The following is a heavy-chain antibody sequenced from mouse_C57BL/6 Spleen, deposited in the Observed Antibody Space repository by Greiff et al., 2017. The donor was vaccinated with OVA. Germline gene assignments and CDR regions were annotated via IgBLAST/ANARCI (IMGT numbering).Heavy chain of an antibody. D-gene: IGHD2-4*01. J-gene: IGHJ1*03. CDR3: ARPSYYDYDGYFDV. Sequence: EVKLMESGGGLVKPGGSLKLSCAASGFTFSDYGMHWVRQAPEKGLEWVAYISSGSSTIYYADTVKGRFTISRDNAKNTLFLQMTSLRSEDTAMYYCARPSYYDYDGYFDVWGTGTTVTVSS. CDR2: ISSGSSTI. CDR1: GFTFSDYG. V-gene: IGHV5-17*01.